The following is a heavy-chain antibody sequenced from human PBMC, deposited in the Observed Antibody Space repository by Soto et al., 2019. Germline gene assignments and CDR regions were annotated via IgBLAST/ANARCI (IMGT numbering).Heavy chain of an antibody. J-gene: IGHJ4*02. CDR3: ARSPPLEDIVVVPAL. CDR2: INHSGST. Sequence: PSETLSLTCAVYGGSFSGYYWSWIRQPPGKGLEWVGEINHSGSTNYNPSLKSRVTISVDTSKNQFSLKLSSVTAADTAVYYCARSPPLEDIVVVPALWGQGTLVTVLL. D-gene: IGHD2-2*01. V-gene: IGHV4-34*01. CDR1: GGSFSGYY.